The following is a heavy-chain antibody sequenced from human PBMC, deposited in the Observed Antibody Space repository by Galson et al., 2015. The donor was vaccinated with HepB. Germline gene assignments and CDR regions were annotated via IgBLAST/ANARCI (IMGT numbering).Heavy chain of an antibody. J-gene: IGHJ4*02. CDR1: GGTFSSYA. V-gene: IGHV1-69*13. D-gene: IGHD4-17*01. CDR3: ASPYDYGDYYGY. Sequence: SVKVSCKVSGGTFSSYAISWVRQAPGQGLEWMGGIIPIFGIANYAQKFQGRVTITADESTSTAYMELSSLRSEDTAVYYCASPYDYGDYYGYWGQGTLVTVSS. CDR2: IIPIFGIA.